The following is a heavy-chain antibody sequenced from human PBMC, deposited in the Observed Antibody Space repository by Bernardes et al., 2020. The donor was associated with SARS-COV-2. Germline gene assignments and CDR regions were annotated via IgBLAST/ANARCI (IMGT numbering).Heavy chain of an antibody. CDR1: GGSISSSTYY. CDR3: SRRGIYSSSGWFDP. D-gene: IGHD3-10*01. CDR2: IYYTGST. Sequence: SETLSLTCTVSGGSISSSTYYWGWIRQPPGKWLEWIGSIYYTGSTYYNPSLKSRLTISVDTSKNQFSLNLSSVTAAETAVYYCSRRGIYSSSGWFDPWGQGTLVTVSS. V-gene: IGHV4-39*01. J-gene: IGHJ5*02.